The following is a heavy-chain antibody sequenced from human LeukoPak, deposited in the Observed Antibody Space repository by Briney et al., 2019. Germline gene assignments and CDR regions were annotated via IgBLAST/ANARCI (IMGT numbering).Heavy chain of an antibody. CDR1: GGSFSGYY. J-gene: IGHJ4*02. CDR2: INHSGST. V-gene: IGHV4-34*01. CDR3: ARGFTYYDFWSGYYPHFDY. D-gene: IGHD3-3*01. Sequence: SETLSLTCAVYGGSFSGYYWSWIRQPPGKGLEWIGEINHSGSTNYNPSLKSRVTISVDTSKNQFSLKLSSVTAADTAVYYCARGFTYYDFWSGYYPHFDYWGQGTLVTVSS.